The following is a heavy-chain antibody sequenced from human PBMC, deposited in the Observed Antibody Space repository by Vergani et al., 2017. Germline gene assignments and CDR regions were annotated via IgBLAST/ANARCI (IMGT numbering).Heavy chain of an antibody. CDR1: GYTFTGYY. V-gene: IGHV1-2*02. J-gene: IGHJ6*03. CDR3: ARDKWELLGVYYYYMDV. CDR2: INPNSGGT. D-gene: IGHD1-26*01. Sequence: QVQLVQSGAEVKKPGASVKVSCKASGYTFTGYYMHWVRQAPGQGLEWMGWINPNSGGTNYAQKFQGRVTMTRDTSIRTAYMELSRLRSDDTAVYYCARDKWELLGVYYYYMDVWGKGTTVTVSS.